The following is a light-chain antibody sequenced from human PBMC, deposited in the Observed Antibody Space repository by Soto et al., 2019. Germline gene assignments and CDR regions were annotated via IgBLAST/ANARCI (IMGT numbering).Light chain of an antibody. J-gene: IGKJ4*01. CDR2: DSS. CDR3: QHYDNLPPRLS. CDR1: QDISTS. Sequence: QMTQSPSSLSASVGDRVTITCQASQDISTSLNWYQHKPGKAPNLLIYDSSILETGVPSRFYGSGSGTDFTLTISRLHPEDIATYYCQHYDNLPPRLSFGGGTQVEI. V-gene: IGKV1-33*01.